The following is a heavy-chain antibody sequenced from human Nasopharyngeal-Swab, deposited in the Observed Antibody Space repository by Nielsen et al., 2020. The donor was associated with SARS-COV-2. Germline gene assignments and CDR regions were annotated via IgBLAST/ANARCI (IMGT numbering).Heavy chain of an antibody. CDR1: GFTFSSYG. V-gene: IGHV3-30*03. J-gene: IGHJ4*02. Sequence: GESLKISCAASGFTFSSYGMHWVRQAPGKGPEWVAVISYDGSNKYYADSVKGRFTISRDNSKNTLYLQMNSLRAEDTAVYYCARVLARFLEWLSYDYWGQGTLVTVSS. CDR3: ARVLARFLEWLSYDY. CDR2: ISYDGSNK. D-gene: IGHD3-3*01.